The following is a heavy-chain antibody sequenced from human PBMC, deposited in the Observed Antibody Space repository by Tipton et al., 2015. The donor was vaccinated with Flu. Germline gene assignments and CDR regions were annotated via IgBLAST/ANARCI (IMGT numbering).Heavy chain of an antibody. CDR1: GASISSESYY. CDR3: ARVGAVTMVRGLAFDAFDI. J-gene: IGHJ3*02. D-gene: IGHD3-10*01. Sequence: LRLSCTVSGASISSESYYWGWIRQPPGKGLEWIGNIHHSGSTNYNPSLKSRVTISLDKSKNQFSLNLSSVTAADTAVYYCARVGAVTMVRGLAFDAFDIWGLGTMVAVSS. V-gene: IGHV4-39*07. CDR2: IHHSGST.